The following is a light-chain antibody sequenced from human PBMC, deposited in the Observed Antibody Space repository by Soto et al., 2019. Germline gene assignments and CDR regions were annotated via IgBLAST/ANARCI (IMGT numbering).Light chain of an antibody. Sequence: DIQMTQSPSSLPASVGDRVTITCRASQSISSYLNWYQQKPGKAPKLLIYAASSLQSGVPSWFSGSGSGTDFTLTISSLQPADFATYYCQESYTTPVTFGGGTRVEIK. CDR3: QESYTTPVT. CDR2: AAS. J-gene: IGKJ4*01. V-gene: IGKV1-39*01. CDR1: QSISSY.